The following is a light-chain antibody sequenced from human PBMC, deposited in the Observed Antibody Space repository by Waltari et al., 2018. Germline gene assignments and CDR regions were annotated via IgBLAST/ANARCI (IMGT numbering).Light chain of an antibody. V-gene: IGLV1-44*01. CDR3: AAWDYSLGGQV. J-gene: IGLJ3*02. CDR1: SSNVGRGP. CDR2: YND. Sequence: QSVLTQPPSVSGPPGHRVTISCTGSSSNVGRGPVNWYQQLPGTAPKLLIYYNDQRPSGVPERFSGSTSGTSASLAISGLQSDDEAHYHCAAWDYSLGGQVFGGGTQLTVL.